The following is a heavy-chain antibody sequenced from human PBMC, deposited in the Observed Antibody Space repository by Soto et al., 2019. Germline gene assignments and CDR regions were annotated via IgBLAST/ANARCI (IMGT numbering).Heavy chain of an antibody. D-gene: IGHD6-6*01. Sequence: QVQLVQSGAEVKKPGGSVKVSCKASGYTFTSYGISWVRQAPGQGLEWMGWISAYNGNTNYAQTLQGRVTMTTDTSTSTAYMELRSLRSDDTAVYYCARAPGEEYSSSSGDYWGQGTLVTVSS. J-gene: IGHJ4*02. CDR3: ARAPGEEYSSSSGDY. CDR1: GYTFTSYG. CDR2: ISAYNGNT. V-gene: IGHV1-18*01.